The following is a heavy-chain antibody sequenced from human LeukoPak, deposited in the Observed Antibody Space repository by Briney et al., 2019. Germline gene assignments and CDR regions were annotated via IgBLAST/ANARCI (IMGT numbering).Heavy chain of an antibody. CDR2: IKGDGSHT. V-gene: IGHV3-74*01. Sequence: GSLRLSCAASGFTFSNYWMHWVRQAPGKGLVWVSRIKGDGSHTIYSDSVKGRFTISRDNAKNTLYLQMKSLRAEDTAVYYCVRDWDHFDFDTWGLGTLVTVSS. CDR1: GFTFSNYW. D-gene: IGHD3-9*01. J-gene: IGHJ5*02. CDR3: VRDWDHFDFDT.